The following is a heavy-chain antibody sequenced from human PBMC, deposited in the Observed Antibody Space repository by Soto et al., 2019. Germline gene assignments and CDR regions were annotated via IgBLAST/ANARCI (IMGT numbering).Heavy chain of an antibody. CDR3: AREKFTAAWGAFHI. D-gene: IGHD3-16*01. CDR1: GGTLSAYG. Sequence: PSVKVSCKASGGTLSAYGISWLRQAPGQGLEWMGGIIPIFGTPTYAQKSQGRVTFTADESTSTVYMELNSLKSDDTALYYCAREKFTAAWGAFHIWGQGTMVTVSS. CDR2: IIPIFGTP. J-gene: IGHJ3*02. V-gene: IGHV1-69*13.